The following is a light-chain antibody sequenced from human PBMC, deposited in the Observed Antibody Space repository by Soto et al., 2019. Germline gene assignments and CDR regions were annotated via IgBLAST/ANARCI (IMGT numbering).Light chain of an antibody. V-gene: IGKV1-39*01. Sequence: DIQMTQSPSSVSASVGDRVTITCRASQSISTFLNWYQQKPGEAPNLLIYVSSNLQSGVPARFSGSGSGTDFTLTISSLQPEDFATYYCQQSYSAPYTFGQGTTLEIK. J-gene: IGKJ2*01. CDR1: QSISTF. CDR2: VSS. CDR3: QQSYSAPYT.